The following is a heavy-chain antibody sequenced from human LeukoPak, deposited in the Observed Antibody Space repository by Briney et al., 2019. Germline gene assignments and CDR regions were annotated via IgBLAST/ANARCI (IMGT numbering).Heavy chain of an antibody. J-gene: IGHJ4*02. V-gene: IGHV1-2*02. CDR1: GYTFTGYY. D-gene: IGHD6-19*01. CDR2: INPNSGGT. CDR3: ARQPGSGSQFDY. Sequence: ASVKVSCKASGYTFTGYYMHWVRQAPGQGLEWMGWINPNSGGTHYAQKFQDRVTMTRDTSISTAYMELSRLRSDDTAVYYCARQPGSGSQFDYWGQGTLVTVSS.